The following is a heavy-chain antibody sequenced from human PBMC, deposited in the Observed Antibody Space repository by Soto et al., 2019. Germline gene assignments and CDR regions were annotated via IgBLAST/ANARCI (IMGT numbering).Heavy chain of an antibody. CDR3: AARDHRSGWGISDWYFDL. V-gene: IGHV1-69*02. Sequence: QVQLVQSGAEVKKPGSSVKVSCKACGGTFSSYTISWVRQAPGQGLEWMGRIIPILGIANYAQKFQGRVTITADKSTSTAYMELSSLRSEDTAVYYSAARDHRSGWGISDWYFDLWGRGTLVTVSS. J-gene: IGHJ2*01. D-gene: IGHD6-19*01. CDR1: GGTFSSYT. CDR2: IIPILGIA.